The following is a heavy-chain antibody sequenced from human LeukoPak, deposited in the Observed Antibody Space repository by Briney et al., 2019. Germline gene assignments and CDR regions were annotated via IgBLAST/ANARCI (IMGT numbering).Heavy chain of an antibody. CDR2: IKEDGSEK. CDR1: GFTFSRYW. J-gene: IGHJ4*02. D-gene: IGHD6-13*01. Sequence: GGSLTLSCAASGFTFSRYWMNWVRQAPGKGLEWVANIKEDGSEKYYVDTVKGRFTISRDNAKNSLYLQMNSLRAEDTAVYYCARDFSTGYSSSLGNYWGQGTLVTVSS. CDR3: ARDFSTGYSSSLGNY. V-gene: IGHV3-7*03.